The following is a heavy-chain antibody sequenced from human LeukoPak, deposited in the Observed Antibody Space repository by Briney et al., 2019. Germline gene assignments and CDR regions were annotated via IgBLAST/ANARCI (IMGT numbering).Heavy chain of an antibody. J-gene: IGHJ4*02. D-gene: IGHD2-15*01. V-gene: IGHV3-33*01. Sequence: GRSLRLSCAASGFTFSRYGMNWVRQAPGKGLEWVANIWYDGSNKYYRDSLKGRFTIPRDNAKNTLYLQMDSLRAEDTAVYYCAREIDCSGGACYSVLGYWGQGTLVIVSS. CDR3: AREIDCSGGACYSVLGY. CDR1: GFTFSRYG. CDR2: IWYDGSNK.